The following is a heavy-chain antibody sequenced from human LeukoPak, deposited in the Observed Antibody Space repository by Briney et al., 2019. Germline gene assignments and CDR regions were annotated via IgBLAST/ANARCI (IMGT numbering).Heavy chain of an antibody. V-gene: IGHV1-46*01. CDR3: ARDQSPYYDYVWGSYRYDWFDP. J-gene: IGHJ5*02. CDR2: INPSGGST. D-gene: IGHD3-16*02. Sequence: ASVKVSCKASGYTFTGYYMHWVRQAPGQGLEWMGIINPSGGSTSYAQKFQGRVTMTRDMSTSTVYMELSSLRSEDTAVYYCARDQSPYYDYVWGSYRYDWFDPWGQGTPVTVSS. CDR1: GYTFTGYY.